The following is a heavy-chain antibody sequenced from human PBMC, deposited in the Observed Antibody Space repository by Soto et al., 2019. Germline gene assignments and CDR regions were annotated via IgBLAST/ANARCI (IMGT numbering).Heavy chain of an antibody. CDR1: GYTFTSYA. CDR3: ATLWFGELSTYGFDY. CDR2: INAGNGNT. D-gene: IGHD3-10*01. J-gene: IGHJ4*02. Sequence: ASVKVSCKASGYTFTSYAMHWVRQAPGQRLEWMGWINAGNGNTKYSQKFQGRVTITRDTSASTAYMELSSLRSEDTAVYYCATLWFGELSTYGFDYWGQGTLVTVSS. V-gene: IGHV1-3*01.